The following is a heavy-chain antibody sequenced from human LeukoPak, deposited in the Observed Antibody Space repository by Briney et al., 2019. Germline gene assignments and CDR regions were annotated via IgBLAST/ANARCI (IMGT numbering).Heavy chain of an antibody. V-gene: IGHV3-23*01. Sequence: PGGSLRLSCAASGFTFSSYAMSWVRQAPGKGLEWVSAISGSGDSTYYADSVKGRFTLSRVNSKNTLYLQMNSLRAEDTAVYYCARGTGYLQYYYFMDLWGKGTTVTVSS. D-gene: IGHD3/OR15-3a*01. CDR3: ARGTGYLQYYYFMDL. J-gene: IGHJ6*03. CDR1: GFTFSSYA. CDR2: ISGSGDST.